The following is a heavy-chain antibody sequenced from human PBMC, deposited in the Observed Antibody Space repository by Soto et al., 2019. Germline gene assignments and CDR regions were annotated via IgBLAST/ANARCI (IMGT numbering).Heavy chain of an antibody. CDR2: IIPIFGTA. CDR3: ARGKYSYAATNWFDP. D-gene: IGHD5-18*01. CDR1: GGTFSSYA. V-gene: IGHV1-69*13. J-gene: IGHJ5*02. Sequence: ASVKVSCKASGGTFSSYAISWVRQAPGQGLEWMGGIIPIFGTANYAQKFQGRVTITADESTSTAYMELSSLRSEDTAVYYCARGKYSYAATNWFDPWGQGTLVTVSS.